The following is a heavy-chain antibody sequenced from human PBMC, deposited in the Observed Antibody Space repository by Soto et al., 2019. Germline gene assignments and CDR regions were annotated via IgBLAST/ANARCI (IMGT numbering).Heavy chain of an antibody. Sequence: QVQLVESGGGVVQPGRSLRLSCAASGFTFSSYAMHWVRQAPGKGLEWVAVISYDGSNKYYADSVKGRFTISRDNSKNTLYLQMNSLRAEDTAVYYCARDGLLSFIAAAGAPNWFDPWGQGTLVTVSS. CDR3: ARDGLLSFIAAAGAPNWFDP. J-gene: IGHJ5*02. CDR2: ISYDGSNK. D-gene: IGHD6-13*01. CDR1: GFTFSSYA. V-gene: IGHV3-30-3*01.